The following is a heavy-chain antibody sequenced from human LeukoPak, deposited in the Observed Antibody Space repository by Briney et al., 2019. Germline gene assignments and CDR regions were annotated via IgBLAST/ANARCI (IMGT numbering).Heavy chain of an antibody. Sequence: GGSLRLSCAASGFTFSSYGMHWVRQAPGKGLEWVAVIWYDGSNKYYADSVKGRFTISRDNSKNTLYLQMNSLRAEDTAVYYCAKDLSNYRYYYYMDVWGKGTTVTVSS. CDR1: GFTFSSYG. V-gene: IGHV3-30*02. D-gene: IGHD4-11*01. CDR2: IWYDGSNK. CDR3: AKDLSNYRYYYYMDV. J-gene: IGHJ6*03.